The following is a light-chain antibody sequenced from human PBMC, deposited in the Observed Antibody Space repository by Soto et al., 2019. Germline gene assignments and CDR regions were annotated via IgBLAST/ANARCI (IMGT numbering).Light chain of an antibody. J-gene: IGKJ1*01. CDR1: QSISDT. CDR3: LQDINYPWT. CDR2: GAS. V-gene: IGKV3-15*01. Sequence: ETVMTQSPATLSVSPGGRATLSCRASQSISDTLAWYQQKPGQAPRLLIHGASTRATGFPARFSGSGSGTDFTLTISSLQSEDFATYYCLQDINYPWTFGQGTKVDIK.